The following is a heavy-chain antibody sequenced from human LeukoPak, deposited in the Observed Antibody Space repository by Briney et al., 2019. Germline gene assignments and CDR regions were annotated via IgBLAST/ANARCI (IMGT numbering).Heavy chain of an antibody. CDR1: GGTFSSYA. CDR3: ATGSYCGGDCYSEY. D-gene: IGHD2-21*02. J-gene: IGHJ4*02. V-gene: IGHV1-24*01. Sequence: ASVKVSCKASGGTFSSYAISWVRQAPGKGLEWMGGFDPEDGETIYAQKFQGRVTMTEDTSTDTAYMELSSLKSEDTAVYYCATGSYCGGDCYSEYWGQGTLVTVSS. CDR2: FDPEDGET.